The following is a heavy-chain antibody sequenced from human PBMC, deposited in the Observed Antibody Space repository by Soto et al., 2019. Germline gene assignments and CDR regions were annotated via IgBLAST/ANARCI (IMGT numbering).Heavy chain of an antibody. CDR1: GGSISSPNFY. CDR3: ARVPDR. D-gene: IGHD2-2*01. CDR2: IYHSGST. J-gene: IGHJ5*02. V-gene: IGHV4-30-2*01. Sequence: TSETLSLTCSVSGGSISSPNFYWSWIRQPPGKGLEWIGYIYHSGSTYYNPSLKSRVTISVDRSKNQFSLKLSSVTAADTAVYYCARVPDRWGQGTLVTVSS.